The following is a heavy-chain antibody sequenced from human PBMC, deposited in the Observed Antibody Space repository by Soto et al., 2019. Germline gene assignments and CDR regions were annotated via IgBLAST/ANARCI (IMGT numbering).Heavy chain of an antibody. CDR1: GSSISSSSYF. J-gene: IGHJ4*02. CDR3: ARGTKYYFDY. V-gene: IGHV4-39*01. Sequence: SETLSLTCTVSGSSISSSSYFWGWIRQPPGKGLEWIGSIYYSGSTYYNPSLKSRVTVSVDTSKNQFSLKLSSVTAADTAVYYCARGTKYYFDYWGQGTLVTVS. CDR2: IYYSGST.